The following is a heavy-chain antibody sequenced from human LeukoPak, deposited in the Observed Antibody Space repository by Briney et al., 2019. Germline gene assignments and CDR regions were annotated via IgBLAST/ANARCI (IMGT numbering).Heavy chain of an antibody. D-gene: IGHD3-10*01. CDR2: INSDGSST. CDR3: ARDPYQYGSGLPNIPDY. Sequence: PGGSLRLSCAAPGFTFSSYWMHWVCQAPGKGLVWVSRINSDGSSTSYADSVKGRFTISRDNAKNTLYLQMNSLRAEDTAVYYCARDPYQYGSGLPNIPDYWGQGTLVTVSS. J-gene: IGHJ4*02. CDR1: GFTFSSYW. V-gene: IGHV3-74*01.